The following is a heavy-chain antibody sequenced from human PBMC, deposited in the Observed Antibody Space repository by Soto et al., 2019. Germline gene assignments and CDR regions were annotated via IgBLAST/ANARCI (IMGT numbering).Heavy chain of an antibody. Sequence: VPLQESGPGLVKPSQTLALTCTVSGGSISSGGYYWSWIRQHPGQVLEWIGYIYYSGSTYYNTSLKSRVTISVDTSKNQFSLKLSSVTAADTAVYYCARCGYDSYFDYWGQGPLVTVSS. D-gene: IGHD5-12*01. J-gene: IGHJ4*02. CDR3: ARCGYDSYFDY. V-gene: IGHV4-31*03. CDR2: IYYSGST. CDR1: GGSISSGGYY.